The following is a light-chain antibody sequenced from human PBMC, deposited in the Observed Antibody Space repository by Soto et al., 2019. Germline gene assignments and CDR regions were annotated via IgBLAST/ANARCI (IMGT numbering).Light chain of an antibody. CDR2: KAS. Sequence: DIQLTQFPSTLSASIGDRVTITCRASQTISSSLAWYQQKPGKAPKLLIYKASNLETGVPSRFSGSGPGTEFALTISSLQPDDFATYYCQQYIRYSPYTFGQGTRLEIK. V-gene: IGKV1-5*03. CDR3: QQYIRYSPYT. CDR1: QTISSS. J-gene: IGKJ2*01.